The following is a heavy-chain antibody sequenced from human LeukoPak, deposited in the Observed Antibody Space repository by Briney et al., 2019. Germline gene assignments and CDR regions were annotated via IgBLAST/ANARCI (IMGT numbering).Heavy chain of an antibody. D-gene: IGHD3-22*01. J-gene: IGHJ4*02. Sequence: ASVKVSCKASGGTFSSYAISWVRQAPGQGLEWMGGIIPIFGTANYAQKFQGRVTMTRDTSTSTVYMELSSLRSEDTAVYYCAREGTSDYYDSSGYYGSYYFDYWGQGTLVTVSS. CDR1: GGTFSSYA. V-gene: IGHV1-69*05. CDR2: IIPIFGTA. CDR3: AREGTSDYYDSSGYYGSYYFDY.